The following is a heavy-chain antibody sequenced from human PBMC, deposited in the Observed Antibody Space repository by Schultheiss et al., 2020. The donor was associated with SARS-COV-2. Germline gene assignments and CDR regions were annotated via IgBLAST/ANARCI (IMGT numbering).Heavy chain of an antibody. D-gene: IGHD6-6*01. CDR3: ARDRRGYSSSYGMDV. J-gene: IGHJ6*02. CDR1: GFTFSSYA. V-gene: IGHV3-64*04. Sequence: GGSLRLSCSASGFTFSSYAMHWVRQAPGKGLEYVSAISSNGGSTYYADSVKGRFTISRENAKNSLYLQMNSLRAEDTAVYYCARDRRGYSSSYGMDVWGQGTTVTVSS. CDR2: ISSNGGST.